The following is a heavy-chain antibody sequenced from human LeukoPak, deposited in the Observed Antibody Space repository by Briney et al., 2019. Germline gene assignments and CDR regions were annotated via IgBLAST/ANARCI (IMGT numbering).Heavy chain of an antibody. Sequence: PGGSLRLSCATSGFTFSSYAMSRVRQAPGKGLEWVSAISGSGGSTYYADSVKGRFTISRDNSKNTLYLQMNSLRAEGTAVYYCAKGAVNSGYANFWGQGTLVTVSS. D-gene: IGHD5-12*01. V-gene: IGHV3-23*01. CDR3: AKGAVNSGYANF. CDR2: ISGSGGST. CDR1: GFTFSSYA. J-gene: IGHJ4*02.